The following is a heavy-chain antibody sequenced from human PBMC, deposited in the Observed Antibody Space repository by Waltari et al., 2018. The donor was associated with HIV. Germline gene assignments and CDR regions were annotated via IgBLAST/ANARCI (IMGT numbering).Heavy chain of an antibody. D-gene: IGHD2-8*01. CDR3: ARRPRMAAFYLYYGMDV. CDR2: IYYTGTT. J-gene: IGHJ6*02. V-gene: IGHV4-39*01. Sequence: QLQLQQSGPGLVKPSETLSLTCTVSGGSVINSDYYWDFIRQSPGKGLEWIANIYYTGTTFYNPALKGRVTMSADLSRNQFSLRLNSVTAADTAIYYCARRPRMAAFYLYYGMDVWGQGTTVTVSS. CDR1: GGSVINSDYY.